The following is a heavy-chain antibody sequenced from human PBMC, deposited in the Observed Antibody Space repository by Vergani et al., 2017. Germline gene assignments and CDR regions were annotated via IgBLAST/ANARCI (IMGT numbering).Heavy chain of an antibody. Sequence: QLQLQESGPGLVKPSETLSLTCTVSGGSISSSSYYWGWIRQPPGKGLEWIGSIYYSGSTYYNPSLKSRVTISVDTSKNQFSLKLSSVTAADTAVYYCARWIAAAVGWFDPWGQGTLVTVSS. D-gene: IGHD6-13*01. CDR1: GGSISSSSYY. J-gene: IGHJ5*02. V-gene: IGHV4-39*01. CDR3: ARWIAAAVGWFDP. CDR2: IYYSGST.